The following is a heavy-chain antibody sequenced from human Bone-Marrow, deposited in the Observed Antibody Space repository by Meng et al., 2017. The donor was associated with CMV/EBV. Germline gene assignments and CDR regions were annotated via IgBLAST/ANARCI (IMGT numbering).Heavy chain of an antibody. J-gene: IGHJ4*02. CDR3: ARELSAADYYFDY. Sequence: GESLKISCAASGFTFSSYAMHWVRQAPGKGLEWVAVISYDGSNKYYADSVKGRFTISRDNAENSLFLQMNSLRAEDTAVYYCARELSAADYYFDYWGRGTLVTVSS. V-gene: IGHV3-30*04. D-gene: IGHD6-13*01. CDR2: ISYDGSNK. CDR1: GFTFSSYA.